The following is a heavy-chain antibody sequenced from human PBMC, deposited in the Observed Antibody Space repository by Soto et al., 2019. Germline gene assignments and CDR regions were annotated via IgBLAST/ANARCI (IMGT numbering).Heavy chain of an antibody. CDR1: GGSISSSSYY. V-gene: IGHV4-39*07. J-gene: IGHJ5*02. CDR2: INHSGST. Sequence: PSETLSLTCTVSGGSISSSSYYWGWIRQPPGKGLEWIGEINHSGSTNYNPSLKSRVTISVDTSKNQFSLKLSSVTAADTAVYYCAREELRFLEWLKRKNWFDPWGQGTLVTVSS. CDR3: AREELRFLEWLKRKNWFDP. D-gene: IGHD3-3*01.